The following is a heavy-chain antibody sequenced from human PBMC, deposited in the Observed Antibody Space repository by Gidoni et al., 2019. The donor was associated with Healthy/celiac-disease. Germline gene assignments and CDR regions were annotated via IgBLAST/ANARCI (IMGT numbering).Heavy chain of an antibody. CDR1: GFTFSSYA. V-gene: IGHV3-64D*06. Sequence: EVQLVESGGGLVQPGGSLRLSCSASGFTFSSYAMHWVRQAPGKGLEYVSAISSNGGSTYYADSVKGRFTISRDNSKNTLYLQMSSLRAEDTAVYYCVKSRAFMVRGVMDAFDIWGQGTMVTVSS. D-gene: IGHD3-10*01. CDR3: VKSRAFMVRGVMDAFDI. J-gene: IGHJ3*02. CDR2: ISSNGGST.